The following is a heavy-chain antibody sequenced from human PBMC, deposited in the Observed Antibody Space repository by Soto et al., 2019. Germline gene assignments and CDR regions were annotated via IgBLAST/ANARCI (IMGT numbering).Heavy chain of an antibody. CDR1: GGSISSGDYY. V-gene: IGHV4-30-4*01. CDR2: IYYSGST. Sequence: KPSETLSLTCTVSGGSISSGDYYWSWIRQPPGKGLEWIGYIYYSGSTYYNPSLKSRVTISVDTSKNQFSLKLSSVTAADTAVYYCARDLGYYYDSSGYFDYWGQGTLVTVSS. D-gene: IGHD3-22*01. J-gene: IGHJ4*02. CDR3: ARDLGYYYDSSGYFDY.